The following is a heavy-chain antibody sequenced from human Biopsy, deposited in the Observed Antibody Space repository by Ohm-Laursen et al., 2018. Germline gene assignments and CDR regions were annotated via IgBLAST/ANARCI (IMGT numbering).Heavy chain of an antibody. CDR3: AREGLDWDNRRYKGLDV. CDR1: GDSISSDY. D-gene: IGHD1/OR15-1a*01. V-gene: IGHV4-4*07. CDR2: IYGSGNT. J-gene: IGHJ6*02. Sequence: GTLSLTCVVSGDSISSDYWTWIRRPAGKGLEWIGRIYGSGNTNYNPSLRGRVTLSGDTSKNQVSLRLRSVTAADTAVYYCAREGLDWDNRRYKGLDVWGQGATVSVSS.